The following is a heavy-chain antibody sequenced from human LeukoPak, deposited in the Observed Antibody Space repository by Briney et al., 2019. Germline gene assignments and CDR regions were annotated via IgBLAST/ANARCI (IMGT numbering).Heavy chain of an antibody. Sequence: TGGSLRLSCAASGFPFSGYSMNWVRQAPGKGLKWVSSISSSSTYIYYADSVKGRFTISRDNAKNSLYLQMNSLRAEDTAFYYCAREAYNAFDYWARGTLVTVSS. D-gene: IGHD1-1*01. CDR2: ISSSSTYI. V-gene: IGHV3-21*01. J-gene: IGHJ4*02. CDR3: AREAYNAFDY. CDR1: GFPFSGYS.